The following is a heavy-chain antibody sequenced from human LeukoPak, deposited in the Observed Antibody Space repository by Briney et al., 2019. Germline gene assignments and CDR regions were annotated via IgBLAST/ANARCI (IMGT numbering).Heavy chain of an antibody. J-gene: IGHJ3*02. CDR1: GFTFSSYG. CDR3: AKTSRRLVVDDAFDI. CDR2: ISYDGSNK. D-gene: IGHD2-8*02. V-gene: IGHV3-30*18. Sequence: GRSLRLSCAASGFTFSSYGMHWVRQAPGKGLEWVAVISYDGSNKYYADSVKGRFTISRDNSKNTLYLQMNSLRAEDTAVYYCAKTSRRLVVDDAFDIWGQGTMVTVSS.